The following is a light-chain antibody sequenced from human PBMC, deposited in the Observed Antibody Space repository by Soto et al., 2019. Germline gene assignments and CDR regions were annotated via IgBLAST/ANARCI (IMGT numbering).Light chain of an antibody. CDR3: SSYTSSSTLV. Sequence: QSVLTQPPSASGTPGQRVTISCSGSRSNIGSNTINWYPQVAGTAPKLLIHTTNQRPSGVPDRFSGSKSGTSASLAISRLQSEDEADYYCSSYTSSSTLVFGTGTKVTVL. CDR2: TTN. CDR1: RSNIGSNT. J-gene: IGLJ1*01. V-gene: IGLV1-44*01.